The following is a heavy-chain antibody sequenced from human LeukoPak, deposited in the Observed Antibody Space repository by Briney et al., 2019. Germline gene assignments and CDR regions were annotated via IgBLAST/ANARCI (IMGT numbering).Heavy chain of an antibody. CDR1: GFTFSSCA. CDR3: ANLLVATIKLPRYYGMDV. CDR2: ISGSGGST. Sequence: PGGSLRLSCAASGFTFSSCAMSWVRQAPGKGLEWVSAISGSGGSTYYADSVKGRFTISRDNSKNTLYLQMNSLRAEDTAVYYCANLLVATIKLPRYYGMDVWGQGTTVTVSS. V-gene: IGHV3-23*01. J-gene: IGHJ6*02. D-gene: IGHD5-12*01.